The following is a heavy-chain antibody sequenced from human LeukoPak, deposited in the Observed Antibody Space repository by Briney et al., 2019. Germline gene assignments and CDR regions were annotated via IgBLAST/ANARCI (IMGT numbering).Heavy chain of an antibody. CDR1: GFTFSSYW. V-gene: IGHV3-7*03. Sequence: PGGSLRLSCAASGFTFSSYWMNWARQAPGKGLEWVASINHNGNVNYYVDAVKGRFTISRDNAKKSLFLQMNSLRAEDTAVYYCARDQYYSSSDWGQGTLVTVSS. J-gene: IGHJ4*02. D-gene: IGHD6-19*01. CDR2: INHNGNVN. CDR3: ARDQYYSSSD.